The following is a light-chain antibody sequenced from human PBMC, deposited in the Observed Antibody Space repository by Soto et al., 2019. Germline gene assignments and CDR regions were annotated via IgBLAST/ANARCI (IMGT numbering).Light chain of an antibody. CDR3: QQSYKTPFT. CDR2: AAS. Sequence: DRVTITCRASQNISKYLNWYQRKPGKAPKLLIYAASTLQSGVPSRFSGSESGTEFTLTISRLQPEDFGDYICQQSYKTPFTFGPGTKVEIK. J-gene: IGKJ3*01. V-gene: IGKV1-39*01. CDR1: QNISKY.